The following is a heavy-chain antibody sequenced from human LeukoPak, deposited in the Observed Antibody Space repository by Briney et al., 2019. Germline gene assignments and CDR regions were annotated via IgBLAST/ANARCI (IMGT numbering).Heavy chain of an antibody. D-gene: IGHD5-24*01. CDR3: ARDRDRDGYNNY. Sequence: PGGSLRLSCAASGFTFGSCEMNWVRQAPGKGLEGVSCISSSGSNTYYADSVKGRFTISRDNAKNSLYLQMNSLRAEDTAVYYCARDRDRDGYNNYWGQGTLVTVSS. V-gene: IGHV3-48*03. J-gene: IGHJ4*02. CDR2: ISSSGSNT. CDR1: GFTFGSCE.